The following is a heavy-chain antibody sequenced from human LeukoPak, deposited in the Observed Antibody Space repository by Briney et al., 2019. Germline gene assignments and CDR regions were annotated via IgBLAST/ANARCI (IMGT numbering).Heavy chain of an antibody. D-gene: IGHD6-19*01. CDR1: GYIFTNYG. CDR3: ARSDIAVAGKGYFDY. CDR2: ISAYNGNA. V-gene: IGHV1-18*01. Sequence: ASVKVSCKASGYIFTNYGISWVRQAPGQGLEWMGWISAYNGNANYAQKLQGRVTMTTDTSTSTAYMELRSLRSDDTAVYYCARSDIAVAGKGYFDYWGQGTLVTVSS. J-gene: IGHJ4*02.